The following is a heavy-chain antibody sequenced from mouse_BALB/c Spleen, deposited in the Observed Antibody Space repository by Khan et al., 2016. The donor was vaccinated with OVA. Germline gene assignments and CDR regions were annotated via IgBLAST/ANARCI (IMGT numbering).Heavy chain of an antibody. J-gene: IGHJ3*01. CDR2: IYPYSGCT. Sequence: QVQLQQSGPELVKPGASVKMSCKASGYTFRDYVISWVKLRTGQGLEWIGVIYPYSGCTYYNEKFKGKATLTADKSSTTASMQISSLTSEDSAVYFCARSYDGAGFAYWGQGTLVTVS. D-gene: IGHD1-1*01. V-gene: IGHV1-81*01. CDR3: ARSYDGAGFAY. CDR1: GYTFRDYV.